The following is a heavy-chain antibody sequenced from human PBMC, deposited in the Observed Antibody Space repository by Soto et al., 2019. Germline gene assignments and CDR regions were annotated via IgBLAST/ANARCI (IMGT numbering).Heavy chain of an antibody. CDR3: ATIGDRDGFDI. Sequence: EVQLVESGGGLGKPEESLRLSCAASGFTFSTYNMKWVRQAPGKGLEWVSSISTSGSYIFYAGSVRGRFTIFRDDAKNSLHLQMNSLRAEDTAVYYCATIGDRDGFDIWGQGTTVIVSS. CDR2: ISTSGSYI. D-gene: IGHD4-17*01. CDR1: GFTFSTYN. J-gene: IGHJ3*02. V-gene: IGHV3-21*01.